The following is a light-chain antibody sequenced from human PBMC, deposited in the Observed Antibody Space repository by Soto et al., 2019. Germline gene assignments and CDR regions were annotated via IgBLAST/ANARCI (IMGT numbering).Light chain of an antibody. V-gene: IGKV4-1*01. Sequence: DIVLTQSPDSLAVSLGERATINGKSSQSVLYSSNNVNYLAWYQQKPGQPPKLLIYWASTRESGVPDRFSGSGSVTDSTLTISSLQAEDVAVYYYQEYYSTPWTFGQRTKVEIK. CDR3: QEYYSTPWT. J-gene: IGKJ1*01. CDR1: QSVLYSSNNVNY. CDR2: WAS.